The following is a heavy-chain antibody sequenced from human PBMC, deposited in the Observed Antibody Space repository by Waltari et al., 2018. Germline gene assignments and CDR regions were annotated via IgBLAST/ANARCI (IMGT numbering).Heavy chain of an antibody. D-gene: IGHD4-17*01. V-gene: IGHV4-59*11. CDR1: GGSISSHY. J-gene: IGHJ4*02. CDR3: ARGGYGDYPAFDY. CDR2: VYYSGST. Sequence: QVQLQASGPGRVKPAETLSLTCTVFGGSISSHYWLLIRQPPGEGLEWIGYVYYSGSTNYYPSLKSLVTKSVDTSEYLYSLKLRAVTTAESAGYCWARGGYGDYPAFDYWGQGTLVTVSS.